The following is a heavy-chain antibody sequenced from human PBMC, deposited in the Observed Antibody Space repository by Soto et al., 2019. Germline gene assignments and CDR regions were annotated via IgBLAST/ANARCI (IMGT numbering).Heavy chain of an antibody. CDR3: AREVGYCSSTSCYGNYYGMDV. V-gene: IGHV4-61*01. J-gene: IGHJ6*02. CDR2: IYYSGST. D-gene: IGHD2-2*01. Sequence: PSETLSLTCTVSGGSVSSGSYYWSWIRQPPGKGLEWIGYIYYSGSTSYTPSLKNRVTISVDTSKNQFSLKLSSVTAADTAVYYCAREVGYCSSTSCYGNYYGMDVWGQGTTVTVSS. CDR1: GGSVSSGSYY.